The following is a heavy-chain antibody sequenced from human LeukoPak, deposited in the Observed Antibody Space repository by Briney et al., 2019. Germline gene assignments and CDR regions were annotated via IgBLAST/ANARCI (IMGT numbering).Heavy chain of an antibody. CDR1: GGSFSGYY. D-gene: IGHD3-22*01. CDR2: INHSGST. J-gene: IGHJ5*02. CDR3: ARNYYYDSSGYPNWFDP. Sequence: SETLSLTCAVYGGSFSGYYWSWIRQPPGKGLEWIGEINHSGSTYYNPSLKSRVTISVDTSKNQFSLKLSSVTAADTAVYYCARNYYYDSSGYPNWFDPWGQGTLVTVSS. V-gene: IGHV4-34*01.